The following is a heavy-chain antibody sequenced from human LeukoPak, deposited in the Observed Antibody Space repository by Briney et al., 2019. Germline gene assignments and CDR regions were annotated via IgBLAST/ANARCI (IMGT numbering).Heavy chain of an antibody. J-gene: IGHJ3*02. D-gene: IGHD1-26*01. CDR2: IYPGDSDT. V-gene: IGHV5-51*01. CDR1: GSIFTNYW. Sequence: GASLQISCQCSGSIFTNYWIAWVRQMPGKGLECLGIIYPGDSDTRYSPSFQGQVTISAYKSISTAYLQWSSLKASDTAMYYCARHFMSVREPSDAFDIWGQGTMVTVSS. CDR3: ARHFMSVREPSDAFDI.